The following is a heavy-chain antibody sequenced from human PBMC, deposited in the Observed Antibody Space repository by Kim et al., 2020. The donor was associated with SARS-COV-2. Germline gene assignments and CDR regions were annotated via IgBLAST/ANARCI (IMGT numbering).Heavy chain of an antibody. J-gene: IGHJ4*02. CDR1: GGSISSYY. D-gene: IGHD5-12*01. CDR2: IYYSGST. Sequence: SETLSLTCTVSGGSISSYYWSWIRQPPGKGLEWIGYIYYSGSTNYNPSLKSRVTISVDTSKNQFSLKLSSVTAADTAVYYCARLYSGYDYFLDYWGQGTLVTVSS. V-gene: IGHV4-59*01. CDR3: ARLYSGYDYFLDY.